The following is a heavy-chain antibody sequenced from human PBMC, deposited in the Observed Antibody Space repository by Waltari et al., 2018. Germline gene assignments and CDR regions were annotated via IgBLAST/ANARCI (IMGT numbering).Heavy chain of an antibody. CDR2: ISSGSSYI. Sequence: EVQLVGSGGGLVKPGGSLRLSCAASGFAFSSYTMNWVRQAPGKGLEWVSSISSGSSYIYYADSVKGRFTISRDNAKNSLFLQINSLRDDDTAVYYCVTDVSGWYVNWGQGTSVTVSS. CDR3: VTDVSGWYVN. CDR1: GFAFSSYT. J-gene: IGHJ4*02. V-gene: IGHV3-21*01. D-gene: IGHD6-19*01.